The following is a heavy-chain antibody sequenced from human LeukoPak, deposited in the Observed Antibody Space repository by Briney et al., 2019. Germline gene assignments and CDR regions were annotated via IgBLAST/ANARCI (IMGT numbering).Heavy chain of an antibody. CDR3: AKDRYYYDSSGYYILDY. D-gene: IGHD3-22*01. CDR1: GFTFSSYG. Sequence: GGSLRLSCAASGFTFSSYGMHWVRQAPGKGLEWVAVISYGGSNKYYADSVKGRFTISRDNSKNTLYLQMNSLRAEDTAVYYCAKDRYYYDSSGYYILDYWGQGTLVTVSS. V-gene: IGHV3-30*18. J-gene: IGHJ4*02. CDR2: ISYGGSNK.